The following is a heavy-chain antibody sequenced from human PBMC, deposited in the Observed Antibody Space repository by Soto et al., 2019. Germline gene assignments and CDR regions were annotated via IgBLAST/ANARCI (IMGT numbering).Heavy chain of an antibody. CDR1: GFTFSSYA. Sequence: EVQLLESGGGLVQPGGSLRLSCAASGFTFSSYAMNWVRQAPGKGLEWVSVISGSGGSTYYADSVKGRFTISRDNSKNTLYLPMTSLRADDTAVYYCAKRGSGSDYHYWGQGTLVTVSS. D-gene: IGHD1-26*01. J-gene: IGHJ4*02. CDR2: ISGSGGST. V-gene: IGHV3-23*01. CDR3: AKRGSGSDYHY.